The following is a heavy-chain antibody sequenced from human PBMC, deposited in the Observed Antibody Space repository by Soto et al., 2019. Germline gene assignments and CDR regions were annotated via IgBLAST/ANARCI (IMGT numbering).Heavy chain of an antibody. CDR3: ARSSHKESWFDP. CDR2: IYSSGST. J-gene: IGHJ5*02. CDR1: GGSINNFY. D-gene: IGHD2-15*01. Sequence: PSETLSLTCTVSGGSINNFYWNWFRQPAGKGLEWIGRIYSSGSTNYNPSFRSRVTMSVDTSKNQLSLRLNSVTAADTAVYYCARSSHKESWFDPWGQGTVVTVS. V-gene: IGHV4-4*07.